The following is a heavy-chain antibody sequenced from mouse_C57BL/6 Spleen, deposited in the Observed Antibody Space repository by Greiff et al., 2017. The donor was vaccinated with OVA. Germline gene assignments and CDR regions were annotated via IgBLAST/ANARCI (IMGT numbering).Heavy chain of an antibody. CDR3: ARVWDYYGSSYWYFDV. V-gene: IGHV3-6*01. D-gene: IGHD1-1*01. CDR1: GYSITSGYY. CDR2: ISYDGSN. J-gene: IGHJ1*03. Sequence: EVHLVESGPGLVKPSQSLSLTCSVTGYSITSGYYWNWIRQFPGNKLEWMGYISYDGSNNYNPSLKNRISITRDTSKNQFFLKLNSVTTEDTATYYCARVWDYYGSSYWYFDVWGTGTTVTVSS.